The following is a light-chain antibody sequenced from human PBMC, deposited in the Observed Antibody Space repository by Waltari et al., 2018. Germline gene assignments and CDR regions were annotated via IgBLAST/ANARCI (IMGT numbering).Light chain of an antibody. Sequence: QSVLTQPPSVSGAPGQRVTISCTGSRSNIGAGYAIHWYQQLPGTAPNLLIYATFNRPSGVPERFSGSKSGTSASLAITGLQAEDEADYYCQSYDSDLSSWVFGGGSELTVL. V-gene: IGLV1-40*01. CDR1: RSNIGAGYA. J-gene: IGLJ3*02. CDR2: ATF. CDR3: QSYDSDLSSWV.